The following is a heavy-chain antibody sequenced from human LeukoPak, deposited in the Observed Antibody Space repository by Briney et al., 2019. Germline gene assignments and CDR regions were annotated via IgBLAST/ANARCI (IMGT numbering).Heavy chain of an antibody. CDR1: GYTFTGYY. CDR3: ARDRVRYSGYSEGRGMDV. D-gene: IGHD5-12*01. V-gene: IGHV1-2*04. J-gene: IGHJ6*02. Sequence: ASVKVSCKASGYTFTGYYMHWVRQAPGQGLEWMGWINPNSGGTNYAQEFQGWVTMTRDTSISTAYMELSRLRSDDTAVYYCARDRVRYSGYSEGRGMDVWGQGTTVTVSS. CDR2: INPNSGGT.